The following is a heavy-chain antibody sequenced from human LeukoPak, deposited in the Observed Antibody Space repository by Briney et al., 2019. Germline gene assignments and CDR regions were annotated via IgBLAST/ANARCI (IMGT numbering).Heavy chain of an antibody. CDR2: ISFDGSNQ. Sequence: PGGSLRLSCAASGFTFRSHGIHWVRQAPGKGLDWVSAISFDGSNQYYADSVKGRFTFSRDNSKNTLYLQMSSLRGEDTAVYYCGYTNNFYHWGQGALVVVSA. CDR3: GYTNNFYH. D-gene: IGHD3-16*02. V-gene: IGHV3-30*03. J-gene: IGHJ4*02. CDR1: GFTFRSHG.